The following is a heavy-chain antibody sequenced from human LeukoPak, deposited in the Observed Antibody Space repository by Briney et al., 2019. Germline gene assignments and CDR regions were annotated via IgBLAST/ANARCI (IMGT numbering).Heavy chain of an antibody. Sequence: GGSLRLSCAASGFTFTSYGMHWVRQAPGKGLEWVAVIWYDGSNKYYVDSVKGRFTISRDNSKDTLYLQMNSLRAEDTAVYYCARGGSGYDFDFWGQGTLVTVSS. CDR3: ARGGSGYDFDF. V-gene: IGHV3-33*01. CDR2: IWYDGSNK. J-gene: IGHJ4*02. D-gene: IGHD5-12*01. CDR1: GFTFTSYG.